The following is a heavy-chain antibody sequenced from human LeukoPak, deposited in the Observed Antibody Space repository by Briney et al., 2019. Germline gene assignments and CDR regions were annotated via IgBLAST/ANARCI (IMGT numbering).Heavy chain of an antibody. CDR2: VHTSGST. V-gene: IGHV4-61*02. Sequence: SQTLSLTCTVSGDSISSGSYYWSWLRQPAGKGLEWIGRVHTSGSTDYNPAPKSRVTISVDRAKNEFSLKLSSVTATDAAMYYCSRGNHYVDFDIWGQGTMVTVSS. CDR3: SRGNHYVDFDI. D-gene: IGHD3-22*01. J-gene: IGHJ3*02. CDR1: GDSISSGSYY.